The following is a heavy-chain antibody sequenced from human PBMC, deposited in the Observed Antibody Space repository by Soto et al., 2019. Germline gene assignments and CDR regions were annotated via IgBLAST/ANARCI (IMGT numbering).Heavy chain of an antibody. V-gene: IGHV1-69*06. CDR1: GGTFSSYA. CDR2: IIPIFGTA. J-gene: IGHJ6*02. CDR3: ATWANYYGSGSYRYYYGMDV. Sequence: SVKVSCKASGGTFSSYAISWVRQAPGQGLERMGGIIPIFGTANYAQKFQGRVTITADKSTSTAYMELSSLRSEDTAVYYCATWANYYGSGSYRYYYGMDVWGQGTTVTVSS. D-gene: IGHD3-10*01.